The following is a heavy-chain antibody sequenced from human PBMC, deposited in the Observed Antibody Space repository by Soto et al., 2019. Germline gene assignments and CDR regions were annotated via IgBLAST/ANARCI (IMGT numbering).Heavy chain of an antibody. Sequence: SETLSLTCSVSGSSISPYYWSWLRQSPGKGLEWIGYIYYTGSTKYNPSLKSRVTISVETTKKQFSLRLRSVTAADTAVYYCARLTVVSTYFFDYWGQGALVTVSS. V-gene: IGHV4-59*01. CDR3: ARLTVVSTYFFDY. CDR2: IYYTGST. J-gene: IGHJ4*02. CDR1: GSSISPYY. D-gene: IGHD2-15*01.